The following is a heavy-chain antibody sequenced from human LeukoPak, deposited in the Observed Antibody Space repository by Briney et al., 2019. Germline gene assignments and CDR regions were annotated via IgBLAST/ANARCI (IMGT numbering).Heavy chain of an antibody. V-gene: IGHV3-9*01. CDR3: AKDMAHTMVRGVIDY. CDR1: GFTFDDYA. D-gene: IGHD3-10*01. J-gene: IGHJ4*02. Sequence: QPGGSLRLSCAASGFTFDDYAMHWVRQAPGKGLEWVSGISWNSGSIGYADSVKGRFTISRDNAKNSLYLQMNSLRAEDTALYYCAKDMAHTMVRGVIDYWGQGTLVTVSS. CDR2: ISWNSGSI.